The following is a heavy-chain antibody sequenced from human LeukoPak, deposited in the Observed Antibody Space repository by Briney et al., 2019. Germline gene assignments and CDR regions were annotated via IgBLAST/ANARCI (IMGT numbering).Heavy chain of an antibody. V-gene: IGHV1-69*04. J-gene: IGHJ4*02. CDR2: IIPILGIA. D-gene: IGHD1-1*01. CDR1: GGTFSSYA. Sequence: VASVKVSCKASGGTFSSYAISWVRQAPGQGLEWMGRIIPILGIANYAQKFQGSVTITADKSTSTAYMELSSLRSEDTAVYYCARGPPRSPSQLVDYWGQGTLVTVSS. CDR3: ARGPPRSPSQLVDY.